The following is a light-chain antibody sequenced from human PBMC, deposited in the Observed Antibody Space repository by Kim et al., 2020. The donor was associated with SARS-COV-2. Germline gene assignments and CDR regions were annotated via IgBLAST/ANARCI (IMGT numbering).Light chain of an antibody. J-gene: IGKJ2*01. CDR1: QAITNH. V-gene: IGKV1-16*02. Sequence: DIQMTQSPSSLSASVGDKVTIVCRASQAITNHLAWYQQRPGKAPKTLIRAASILQSGVPSKFSGGGSGTDFTLTISGLQPEDFATYYCLQYNTYPPTFGQGTNLEI. CDR3: LQYNTYPPT. CDR2: AAS.